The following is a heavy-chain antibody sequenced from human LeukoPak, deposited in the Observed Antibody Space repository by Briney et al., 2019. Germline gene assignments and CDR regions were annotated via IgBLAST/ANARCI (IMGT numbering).Heavy chain of an antibody. V-gene: IGHV1-2*02. J-gene: IGHJ5*02. Sequence: ASVKVSCKASGYTFTGYYMHWVRQAPGQGLEWMGWINPNSGGTNYAQKFQGRVVMTRDTSISTAYMELSRLRSDDTAVYYCARVPPHDSSGYSDWFDPWGQGTLVTVSS. D-gene: IGHD3-22*01. CDR1: GYTFTGYY. CDR2: INPNSGGT. CDR3: ARVPPHDSSGYSDWFDP.